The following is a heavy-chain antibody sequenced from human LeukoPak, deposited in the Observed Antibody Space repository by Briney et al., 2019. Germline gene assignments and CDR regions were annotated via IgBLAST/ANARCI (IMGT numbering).Heavy chain of an antibody. Sequence: PGGSLRLSCTASGFTFSSYAMNWVRQAPGKGLEWVSGIGAGGTFTYYADSVKGRFTISRDNSRNTLYLQMNSLRADDTAVYYCAKDARRTSGWYFFDYWGQGTLVTVSS. V-gene: IGHV3-23*01. J-gene: IGHJ4*02. CDR1: GFTFSSYA. D-gene: IGHD6-19*01. CDR3: AKDARRTSGWYFFDY. CDR2: IGAGGTFT.